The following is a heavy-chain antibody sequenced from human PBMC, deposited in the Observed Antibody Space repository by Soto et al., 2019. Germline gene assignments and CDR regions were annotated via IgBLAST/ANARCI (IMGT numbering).Heavy chain of an antibody. J-gene: IGHJ4*02. D-gene: IGHD5-12*01. Sequence: GGSLRLSCAASGFTFSSYAMSWVRQAPGKGLEWVSAISGSGGSTYYAESVKGRFTISRDNSKNTLYLQMNSLRAEDTAVYYCAKDPPYSGYDFFPRGYYFDYWGQGTLVTVSS. V-gene: IGHV3-23*01. CDR1: GFTFSSYA. CDR2: ISGSGGST. CDR3: AKDPPYSGYDFFPRGYYFDY.